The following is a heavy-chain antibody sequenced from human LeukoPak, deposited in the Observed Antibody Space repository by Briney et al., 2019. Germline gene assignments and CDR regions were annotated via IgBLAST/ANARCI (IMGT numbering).Heavy chain of an antibody. Sequence: PGGSLRLSCPASGFTVSSNYMSWVRQAPGKGLEWVSVIYSGGSTYYTDSVKGRFTISRDNSKSTLYLQMNSLGIEDTALYYCARDSAYWGQGTLVTVSS. D-gene: IGHD2-15*01. CDR3: ARDSAY. V-gene: IGHV3-66*02. CDR1: GFTVSSNY. J-gene: IGHJ4*02. CDR2: IYSGGST.